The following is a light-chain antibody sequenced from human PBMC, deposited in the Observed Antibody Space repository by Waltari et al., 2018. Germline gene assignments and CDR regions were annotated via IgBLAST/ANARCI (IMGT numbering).Light chain of an antibody. CDR3: QQYYNWRMYT. CDR1: QSVSNS. J-gene: IGKJ2*01. Sequence: DILMTQSPATLSVSPGERATLSCRASQSVSNSLAWYQQKPGQAPRLLIYGASTRATGIPARFSGSGSGTEFTLTIGSLQSEDFAVYYCQQYYNWRMYTFGQGTKLEMK. CDR2: GAS. V-gene: IGKV3-15*01.